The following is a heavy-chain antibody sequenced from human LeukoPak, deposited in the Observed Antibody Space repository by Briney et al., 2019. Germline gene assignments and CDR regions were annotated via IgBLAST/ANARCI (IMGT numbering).Heavy chain of an antibody. CDR1: GFTFDDYA. CDR3: ARGGYYDSSGYAVFDY. Sequence: GRSLRLSCAASGFTFDDYAMHWVRQAPGKGLEWVSGISWNSGSIGYADSVKGRFTISRDNAKNSLYLQMNSLRAEDMALYHCARGGYYDSSGYAVFDYWGQGTLVTVSS. CDR2: ISWNSGSI. V-gene: IGHV3-9*03. D-gene: IGHD3-22*01. J-gene: IGHJ4*02.